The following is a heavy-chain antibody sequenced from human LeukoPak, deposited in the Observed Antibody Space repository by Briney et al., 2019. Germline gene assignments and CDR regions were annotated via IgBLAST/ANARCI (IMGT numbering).Heavy chain of an antibody. J-gene: IGHJ4*02. CDR1: GFTFSIYA. V-gene: IGHV3-23*01. Sequence: GGSLRLSCAASGFTFSIYAMSWVRQAPGKGLEWVSAISGSGGSTYYADSVKGRFTISRDNSKNTLYLQMNSLRAEDTAVYYCAKAPVEMATITVTDYWGQGTLVTVSS. D-gene: IGHD5-24*01. CDR3: AKAPVEMATITVTDY. CDR2: ISGSGGST.